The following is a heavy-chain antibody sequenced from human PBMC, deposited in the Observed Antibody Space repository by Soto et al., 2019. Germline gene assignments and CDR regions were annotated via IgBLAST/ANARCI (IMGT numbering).Heavy chain of an antibody. CDR1: GFSLNTGGLG. V-gene: IGHV2-5*02. D-gene: IGHD2-21*02. CDR2: IYWDGDK. J-gene: IGHJ6*02. CDR3: VHSRCGGDCLRSYSAHYYYGRDV. Sequence: QITLKESGPTLVKPTQTLTLTCTFSGFSLNTGGLGVGWIRQPPGKALEWLALIYWDGDKRYSPSLQSRLSITKDTSNTPVVLTMTHMDPVDTATYYCVHSRCGGDCLRSYSAHYYYGRDVWGQGNTVTVSS.